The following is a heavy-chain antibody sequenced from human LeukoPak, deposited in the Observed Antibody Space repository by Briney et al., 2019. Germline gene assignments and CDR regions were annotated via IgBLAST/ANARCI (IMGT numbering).Heavy chain of an antibody. D-gene: IGHD6-19*01. Sequence: SETLSLTCTVSGGSISGYYWSWIRQPPRKGLEWIGYIYYNGSTNYNPSLKSRVTISVDTSKNQFSLKLSSVTAADTAVYYCARSDGWSRGRFDYWGQGTLVTVSS. CDR2: IYYNGST. V-gene: IGHV4-59*08. CDR1: GGSISGYY. J-gene: IGHJ4*02. CDR3: ARSDGWSRGRFDY.